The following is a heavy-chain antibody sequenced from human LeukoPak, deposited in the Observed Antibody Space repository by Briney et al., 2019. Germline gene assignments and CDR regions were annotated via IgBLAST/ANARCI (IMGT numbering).Heavy chain of an antibody. CDR1: GFTFSSYE. CDR2: TSSSGSTI. Sequence: GGSLRLSCAASGFTFSSYEMNWVRQAPGKGLEWVSYTSSSGSTIYYADSVKGRFTISRDNAKNSLYLQMNSLRAEDTAVYYCARGFQRWELRGEAFDIWGQGTMVTVSS. V-gene: IGHV3-48*03. CDR3: ARGFQRWELRGEAFDI. J-gene: IGHJ3*02. D-gene: IGHD1-26*01.